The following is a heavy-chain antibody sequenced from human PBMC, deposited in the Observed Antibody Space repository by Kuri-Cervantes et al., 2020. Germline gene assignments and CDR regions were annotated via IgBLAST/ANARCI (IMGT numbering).Heavy chain of an antibody. D-gene: IGHD6-6*01. CDR2: IRYDGSNK. CDR1: GFTFSSYG. J-gene: IGHJ4*02. V-gene: IGHV3-30*02. Sequence: GESLKISCAASGFTFSSYGMDWVRQAPGKGLEWVAFIRYDGSNKYYADSVKGRFTISRDNSKNTLYLQMNSLRAEDTAVYYCVRTARGPDYWGQGTLVTVSS. CDR3: VRTARGPDY.